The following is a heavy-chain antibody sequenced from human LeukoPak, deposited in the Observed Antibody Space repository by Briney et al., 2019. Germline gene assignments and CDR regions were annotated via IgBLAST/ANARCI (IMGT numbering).Heavy chain of an antibody. D-gene: IGHD1-7*01. J-gene: IGHJ5*02. CDR3: AREMDNWNYRKNWFDP. Sequence: PSETLSLTCTVSGYSISSGYYWGWIRQPPGKGLEWIGSIYHSGSTYYNPSLKSRVTISVDTSKNQFSLKLSSVTAADTAVYYCAREMDNWNYRKNWFDPWGQGTLVTVSS. V-gene: IGHV4-38-2*02. CDR1: GYSISSGYY. CDR2: IYHSGST.